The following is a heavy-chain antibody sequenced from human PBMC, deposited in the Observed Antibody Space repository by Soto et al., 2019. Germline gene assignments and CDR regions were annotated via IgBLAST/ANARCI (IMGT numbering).Heavy chain of an antibody. CDR1: GFTFSTYV. D-gene: IGHD6-6*01. CDR2: ISGSGGGT. CDR3: AKIIAARRGIDY. J-gene: IGHJ4*02. V-gene: IGHV3-23*01. Sequence: EVQLLESGGVLVQPGGSLRLSCAASGFTFSTYVMSWVRQAPGKGLEWVSGISGSGGGTYYSDSVKGRFTISRDNSKNTLYLQMNSLRAEDTALYYCAKIIAARRGIDYWGQGTLVTVSS.